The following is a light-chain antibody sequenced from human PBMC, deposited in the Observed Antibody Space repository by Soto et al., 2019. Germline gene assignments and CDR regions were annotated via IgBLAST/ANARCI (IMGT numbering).Light chain of an antibody. CDR3: LQHKSYPIT. Sequence: DIQMTQSPSAMSASVGARVTITCRASQDISNYLAWFQQKPGKVPKRLIYDASSLQSGVPSRFSGSGSGTEFTLTISSLQPEDFATYYCLQHKSYPITFGQGTRLEIK. J-gene: IGKJ5*01. CDR2: DAS. CDR1: QDISNY. V-gene: IGKV1-17*03.